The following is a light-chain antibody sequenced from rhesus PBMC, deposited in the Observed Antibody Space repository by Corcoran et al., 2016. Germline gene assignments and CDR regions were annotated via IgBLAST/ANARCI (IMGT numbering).Light chain of an antibody. CDR1: QRVSSY. CDR3: QQYVNLPPT. CDR2: GAS. V-gene: IGKV3S9*01. Sequence: EIVMTQSPATLSLSPGERATLSCRASQRVSSYVAWYQQKPEQAPRLLIYGASSRATGIPARFSGSWSGTDFTLTISSLEPEYFAVYYCQQYVNLPPTFGGGTKVEIK. J-gene: IGKJ4*01.